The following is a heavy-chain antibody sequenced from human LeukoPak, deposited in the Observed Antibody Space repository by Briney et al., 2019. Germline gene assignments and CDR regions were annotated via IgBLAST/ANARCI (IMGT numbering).Heavy chain of an antibody. CDR3: AHFKGGSFDF. J-gene: IGHJ3*01. V-gene: IGHV4-39*01. D-gene: IGHD1-26*01. Sequence: SETLSLACTVSGGSISSSNYYWGWIRQPPGKGLEWIGSIYYSGNTYYNPSLKSRVTISVDTSKNQFSLKLTSVTAAGTAVYYCAHFKGGSFDFWGQGTMVTVSS. CDR1: GGSISSSNYY. CDR2: IYYSGNT.